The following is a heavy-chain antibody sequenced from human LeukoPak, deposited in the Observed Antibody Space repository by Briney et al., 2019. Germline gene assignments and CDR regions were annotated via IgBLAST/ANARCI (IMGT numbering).Heavy chain of an antibody. CDR3: AKSAEVQSGSYYGSWFDP. Sequence: PGGSLRLSCAASGFTFSSYGMHWVRQAPGKGLEWVAVISYEGSNKYYADSVKGRFTISRDNSKNTLYLQTNSLRAEDTAVYYCAKSAEVQSGSYYGSWFDPWGQGTLVTVSS. CDR1: GFTFSSYG. CDR2: ISYEGSNK. V-gene: IGHV3-30*18. D-gene: IGHD1-26*01. J-gene: IGHJ5*02.